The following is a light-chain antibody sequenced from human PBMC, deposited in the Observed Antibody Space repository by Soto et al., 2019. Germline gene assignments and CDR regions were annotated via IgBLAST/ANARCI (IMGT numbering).Light chain of an antibody. J-gene: IGKJ3*01. V-gene: IGKV1-5*01. CDR1: QSISRS. CDR2: DAS. Sequence: DIQMTQSPSTLSASVGDRVTITCRASQSISRSLAWYQQKSWKAPKLLIYDASSLESGVPSRFSGSGFGTEFTLTISGLQPDDFATYYCQQYQSYFLTFGPGTPVDMK. CDR3: QQYQSYFLT.